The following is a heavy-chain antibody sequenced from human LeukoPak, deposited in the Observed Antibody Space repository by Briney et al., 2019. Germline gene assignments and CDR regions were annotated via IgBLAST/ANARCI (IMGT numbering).Heavy chain of an antibody. CDR2: IYTSGST. D-gene: IGHD2-15*01. Sequence: SETLSLTCTVSGGSISSYYWSWIRQPAGKGLEWIGRIYTSGSTNYNPSLKSRVTMSVDTSKNQFSLKLSSVTAADTAVYYCARVGMFGQCTGTSCHSPFDGWGQGTLVTVSS. CDR3: ARVGMFGQCTGTSCHSPFDG. V-gene: IGHV4-4*07. J-gene: IGHJ4*02. CDR1: GGSISSYY.